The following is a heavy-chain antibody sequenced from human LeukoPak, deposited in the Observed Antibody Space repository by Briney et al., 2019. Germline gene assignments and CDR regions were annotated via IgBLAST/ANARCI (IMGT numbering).Heavy chain of an antibody. CDR1: GFTFSAYS. V-gene: IGHV3-21*06. D-gene: IGHD5-12*01. Sequence: GESLRLSCAASGFTFSAYSMNWVRQAPGKGQEWVSSITPSSSSIFYADSVKGRFTISRDNAKNLLYLQMSSLRAEDTAVYYCASDYDSPFDFWGQGTLVTVSS. J-gene: IGHJ4*02. CDR3: ASDYDSPFDF. CDR2: ITPSSSSI.